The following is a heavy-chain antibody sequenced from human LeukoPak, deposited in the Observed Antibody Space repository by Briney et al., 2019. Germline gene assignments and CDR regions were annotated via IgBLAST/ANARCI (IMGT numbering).Heavy chain of an antibody. Sequence: SETLSLTCTVSGGSISSYYWSWIRQPPGKGLEWIGEINHSGSTNYNPSLKSRVTISVDTSKNQFSLKLSSVTAADTAVYYCARGGSSEWLQVWFDYWGQGTLVTVSS. J-gene: IGHJ4*02. CDR2: INHSGST. CDR3: ARGGSSEWLQVWFDY. V-gene: IGHV4-34*01. CDR1: GGSISSYY. D-gene: IGHD5-12*01.